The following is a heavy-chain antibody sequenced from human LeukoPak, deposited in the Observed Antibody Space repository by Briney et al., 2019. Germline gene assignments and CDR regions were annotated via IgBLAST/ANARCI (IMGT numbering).Heavy chain of an antibody. J-gene: IGHJ6*02. Sequence: PGGSLRLSCEASGFSFSQNWMSWVRQAPGKGLEWVANISPDGSAKYYVDSVKGRFTISRDNAKNSLYLQMNSLRAEGTVVYYCGCSMVGGGHGDVWGQGTTVTVSS. D-gene: IGHD3-10*01. CDR3: GCSMVGGGHGDV. CDR2: ISPDGSAK. V-gene: IGHV3-7*05. CDR1: GFSFSQNW.